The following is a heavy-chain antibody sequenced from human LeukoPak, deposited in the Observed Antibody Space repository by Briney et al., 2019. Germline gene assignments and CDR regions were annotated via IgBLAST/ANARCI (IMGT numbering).Heavy chain of an antibody. CDR2: FDPEDGET. CDR3: ARDKYTYGSRDAFDI. CDR1: GYTLTELS. D-gene: IGHD5-18*01. V-gene: IGHV1-24*01. Sequence: ASVKVSCKVSGYTLTELSMHWVRQAPGKGLEWMGGFDPEDGETIYAQKFQGRVAMTEDTSTDTAYMELSSLRSEDTAVYYCARDKYTYGSRDAFDIWGQGTMVTVSS. J-gene: IGHJ3*02.